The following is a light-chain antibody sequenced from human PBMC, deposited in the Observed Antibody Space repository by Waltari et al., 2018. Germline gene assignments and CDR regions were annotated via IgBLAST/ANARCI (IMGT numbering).Light chain of an antibody. CDR2: DVS. Sequence: QSALTQPASVSGSPGQSVTIFCAGTSNDVGGYNSVSWYQEHPGQAPRVIIYDVSDWPSGGSDRFSGSKSGNTASLTISGLQAEDEADYYCSSQSSNDVVLFGGGTKLTVL. CDR3: SSQSSNDVVL. CDR1: SNDVGGYNS. V-gene: IGLV2-14*01. J-gene: IGLJ2*01.